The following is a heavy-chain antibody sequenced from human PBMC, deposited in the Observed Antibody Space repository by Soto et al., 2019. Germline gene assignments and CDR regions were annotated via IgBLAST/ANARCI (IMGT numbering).Heavy chain of an antibody. Sequence: QVQLQESGPGLVKPSETLSLTCTASGGSISSYYWSWIRQPPGKGLEWIGYIYYSGSTNYNPSLKSRVTRAVDTSKNQFSLKLSSVTAADTAVYYCARFARYCSGGSCYAPFDYWGQGTLVTVSS. CDR1: GGSISSYY. CDR3: ARFARYCSGGSCYAPFDY. J-gene: IGHJ4*02. V-gene: IGHV4-59*08. CDR2: IYYSGST. D-gene: IGHD2-15*01.